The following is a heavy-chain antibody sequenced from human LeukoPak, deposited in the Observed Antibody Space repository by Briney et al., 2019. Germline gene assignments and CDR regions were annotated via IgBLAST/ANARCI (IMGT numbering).Heavy chain of an antibody. J-gene: IGHJ6*02. V-gene: IGHV3-23*01. D-gene: IGHD2-2*01. CDR1: GFTFSSYA. CDR3: AKDKTPTVVPAVNPEGIDSYSYGMDV. Sequence: PGGSLRLSCAASGFTFSSYAMSWVRQAPGKGLEWVSAISGSGGSTYYADSVKGRFTISRDNSKNTLYLQMNSLRAEDTAVYYCAKDKTPTVVPAVNPEGIDSYSYGMDVWGQGTTVTVSS. CDR2: ISGSGGST.